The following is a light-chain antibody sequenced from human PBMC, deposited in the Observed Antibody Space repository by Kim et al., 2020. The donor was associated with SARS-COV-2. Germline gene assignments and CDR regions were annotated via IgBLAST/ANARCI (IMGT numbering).Light chain of an antibody. Sequence: SYELTQPPSVSVAPGKTARITCGGNNIGSKSVQWYQQKPGQAPVVVIKDDSDRPSGIPERFSSSNSGNTATLTISRVEAGDEADYYCQVWDTPSDHFVFGAGTKVTVL. CDR2: DDS. V-gene: IGLV3-21*04. J-gene: IGLJ1*01. CDR1: NIGSKS. CDR3: QVWDTPSDHFV.